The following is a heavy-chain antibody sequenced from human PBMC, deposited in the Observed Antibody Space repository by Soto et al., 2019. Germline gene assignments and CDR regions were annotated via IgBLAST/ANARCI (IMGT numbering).Heavy chain of an antibody. D-gene: IGHD4-17*01. J-gene: IGHJ4*02. CDR2: MNPNSGNT. CDR1: GYTFTSYD. Sequence: QVQLVQSGAEVKKPGASVKVSCKASGYTFTSYDINWVRQATGQGLEWMGWMNPNSGNTGYGQKFQGRVTMTRNTSISTAYMEVSSVRSEDAAVYCCASTLYGDRVDYWGQGTLVTVSS. CDR3: ASTLYGDRVDY. V-gene: IGHV1-8*01.